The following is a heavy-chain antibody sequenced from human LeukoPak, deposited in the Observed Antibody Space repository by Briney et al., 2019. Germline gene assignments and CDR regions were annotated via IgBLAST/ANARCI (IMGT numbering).Heavy chain of an antibody. CDR2: ISWDGGST. Sequence: GGSLRLSCAASGFTFDDYTMHWVRQAPGKGLEWVSLISWDGGSTYYADSVKGRFTISRDNSKNTLYLQMNSLRAEDTAVYYCAKALAAAGTRFDYWGQGTLVTVSS. V-gene: IGHV3-43*01. CDR1: GFTFDDYT. D-gene: IGHD6-13*01. J-gene: IGHJ4*02. CDR3: AKALAAAGTRFDY.